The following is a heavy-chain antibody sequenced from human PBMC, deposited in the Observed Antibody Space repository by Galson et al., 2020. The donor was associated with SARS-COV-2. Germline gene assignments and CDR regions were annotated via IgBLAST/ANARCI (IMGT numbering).Heavy chain of an antibody. CDR2: TFWNDDE. J-gene: IGHJ4*02. Sequence: SGPTLVKPRETLTLTCTFSGISFDRSGVGVGWIRQPPGTALTWPPLTFWNDDESYNPSLRHRLTISKDTSKNEVVLTMTDMDPVDTATYYCAHSALWNTDFYWGQGTLVTVSS. CDR1: GISFDRSGVG. D-gene: IGHD3-3*01. CDR3: AHSALWNTDFY. V-gene: IGHV2-5*01.